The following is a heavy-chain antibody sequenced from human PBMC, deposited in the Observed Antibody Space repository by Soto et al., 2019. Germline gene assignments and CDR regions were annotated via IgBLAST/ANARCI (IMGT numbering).Heavy chain of an antibody. CDR2: MFYGGTA. V-gene: IGHV4-59*08. D-gene: IGHD1-26*01. CDR1: GASITSHY. Sequence: QVQLQESGPGLVKPSETLSLTCNVSGASITSHYWTWIRQSPGKGLEWIGYMFYGGTANYNPSLRGRLSVSPDTSKDPLCLKLSSVTAADTSVYDCARIRGYYVTDYWGQGTLVTVSS. J-gene: IGHJ4*02. CDR3: ARIRGYYVTDY.